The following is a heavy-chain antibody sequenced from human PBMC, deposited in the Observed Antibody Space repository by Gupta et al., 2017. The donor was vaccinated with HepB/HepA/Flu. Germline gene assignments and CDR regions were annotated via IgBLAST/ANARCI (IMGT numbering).Heavy chain of an antibody. CDR1: GYSLIDLY. D-gene: IGHD3-22*01. Sequence: QVQLVQSGAVLKKPGASVRVSCKASGYSLIDLYLHWVRQAPGQGLAWMGWNNPNTGVTTYAEKFQGRVTMTRDTSTGTAYMELRSLTSDDTAVYYCARPHQYDSSQRCDPWGQGTLVTVSS. V-gene: IGHV1-2*02. CDR3: ARPHQYDSSQRCDP. CDR2: NNPNTGVT. J-gene: IGHJ5*02.